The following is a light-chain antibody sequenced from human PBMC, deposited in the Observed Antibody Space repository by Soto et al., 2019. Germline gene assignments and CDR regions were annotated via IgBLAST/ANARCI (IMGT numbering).Light chain of an antibody. V-gene: IGKV3-20*01. CDR3: QQYGNSSWT. CDR1: QSVSNNY. CDR2: GAS. Sequence: EIVLTQSPGTLSLSPGERATLSCRASQSVSNNYLAWYQQKPGQAPRLLISGASSRATGIPDRFSVSGSGTDFTLSITSLEPEDFAVYYCQQYGNSSWTFGLGTKVDIK. J-gene: IGKJ1*01.